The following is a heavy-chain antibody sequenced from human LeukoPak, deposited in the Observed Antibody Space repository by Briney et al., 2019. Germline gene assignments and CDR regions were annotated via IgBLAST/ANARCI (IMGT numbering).Heavy chain of an antibody. CDR2: IRYDGSNK. Sequence: PGGSLRLSCAASGFTFSRSGMHWVRQAPGKGLEWVAFIRYDGSNKYYADSVKGRFTISRDSSKNTLYLQMNSLRAEDTAVYYCAGRAGAYSHPYDYWGQGTLVTVSS. D-gene: IGHD4/OR15-4a*01. V-gene: IGHV3-30*02. J-gene: IGHJ4*02. CDR1: GFTFSRSG. CDR3: AGRAGAYSHPYDY.